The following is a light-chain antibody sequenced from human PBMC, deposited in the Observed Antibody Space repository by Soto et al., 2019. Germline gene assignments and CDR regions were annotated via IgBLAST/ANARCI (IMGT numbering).Light chain of an antibody. CDR3: QQYGSSPPIT. Sequence: EIVLTQSPGTLSLSPGERATLSCRASHSVSSSYLAWYQQKPGQAPRLLIYGASSRATGIPDRFSGSGSGTDFTLTISRLEPEDFPVYDCQQYGSSPPITFGQGTRLEIK. CDR1: HSVSSSY. CDR2: GAS. J-gene: IGKJ5*01. V-gene: IGKV3-20*01.